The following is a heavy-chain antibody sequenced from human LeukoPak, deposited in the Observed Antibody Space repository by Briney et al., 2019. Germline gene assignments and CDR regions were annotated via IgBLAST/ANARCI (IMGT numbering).Heavy chain of an antibody. D-gene: IGHD1-7*01. V-gene: IGHV3-9*01. J-gene: IGHJ4*02. CDR3: AKAKLRGGYYFDY. CDR1: GFTFDYYA. Sequence: PGGSLRLSCAASGFTFDYYAMHWVRQAPGKGLEWVSGISWNSGSIGYADSVKGRLTISRDNAKNSLYLQMNSLRAEDTALYYCAKAKLRGGYYFDYWGQGTLVTVSS. CDR2: ISWNSGSI.